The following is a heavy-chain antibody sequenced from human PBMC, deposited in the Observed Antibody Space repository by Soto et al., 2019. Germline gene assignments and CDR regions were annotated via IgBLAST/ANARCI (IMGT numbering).Heavy chain of an antibody. CDR3: ARDAVRGYSGYPVRYYYMDV. CDR1: GYTFTSYA. D-gene: IGHD5-12*01. V-gene: IGHV1-3*01. Sequence: ASVKVSCKASGYTFTSYAMHWVRQAPGQRLEWMGWINAGNGNTKYSQKFQGRVTMTRDTSASTAYMELSSLRSDDTAVYYCARDAVRGYSGYPVRYYYMDVWGKGTTVTVSS. J-gene: IGHJ6*03. CDR2: INAGNGNT.